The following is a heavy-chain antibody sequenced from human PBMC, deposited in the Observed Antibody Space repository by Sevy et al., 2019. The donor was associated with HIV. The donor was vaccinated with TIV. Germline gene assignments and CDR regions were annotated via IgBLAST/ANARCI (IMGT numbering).Heavy chain of an antibody. D-gene: IGHD5-12*01. V-gene: IGHV3-13*05. Sequence: GGSLRLSCVSSGFTFSTYDMHWVRQVTGKGLEWISGVGPAGDQFYPGSVKGRFTISRENAKNSIYLQMNNLRGGDTAVYYCARGGGYSDYGMDVWGQGTTVTVSS. J-gene: IGHJ6*02. CDR3: ARGGGYSDYGMDV. CDR2: VGPAGDQ. CDR1: GFTFSTYD.